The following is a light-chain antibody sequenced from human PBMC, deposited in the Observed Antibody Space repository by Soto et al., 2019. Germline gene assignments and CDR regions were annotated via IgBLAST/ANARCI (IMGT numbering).Light chain of an antibody. J-gene: IGKJ1*01. CDR3: QQYRHSPPT. CDR1: QSVSSNS. CDR2: GTA. Sequence: EIVLTQSPGTLSLSPGESATLSCRASQSVSSNSLAWYRRNPGQPPSLLIYGTATRATDSPRRFSGSESGTDFTLTITRRQPEDFAVYYCQQYRHSPPTFGQWNKVEV. V-gene: IGKV3-20*01.